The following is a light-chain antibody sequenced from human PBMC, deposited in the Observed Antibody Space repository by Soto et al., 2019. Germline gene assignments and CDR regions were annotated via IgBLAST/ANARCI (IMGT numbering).Light chain of an antibody. CDR1: RSDVGGYNY. CDR3: CSYAGSFYV. J-gene: IGLJ1*01. V-gene: IGLV2-11*01. CDR2: DVS. Sequence: QSVLTQPASVSGSPGQSIAISCTGTRSDVGGYNYVSWYQQHPGKAPKLMIYDVSERPSGVPDRFSDSKSGNTASLTISGLQAEDEADYYCCSYAGSFYVFGTGTKVTVL.